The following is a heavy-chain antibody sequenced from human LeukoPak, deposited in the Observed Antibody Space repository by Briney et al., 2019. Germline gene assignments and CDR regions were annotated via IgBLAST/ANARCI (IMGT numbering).Heavy chain of an antibody. J-gene: IGHJ4*02. V-gene: IGHV1-69*04. CDR1: GGTFSSYA. CDR3: ARDGRGPCSSLSLDY. D-gene: IGHD6-19*01. CDR2: IIPILSIA. Sequence: SVKVSCKASGGTFSSYAISWVRQAPGQGLEWMGRIIPILSIANYAQKFQGRVTITADKSTSTAYMELSSLRSEDTAVYYCARDGRGPCSSLSLDYWGQGTLVTVSS.